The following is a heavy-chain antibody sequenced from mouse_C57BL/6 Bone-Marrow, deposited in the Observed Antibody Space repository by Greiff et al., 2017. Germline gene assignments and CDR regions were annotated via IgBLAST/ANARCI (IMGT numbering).Heavy chain of an antibody. CDR2: IYPSASET. Sequence: QVQLQQPGAELVRPGSSVKLSCKASGYTFTSYWMDWVKQRSGQGLEWIGNIYPSASETHYNQKFKDKATLTVDKSSSTAYMQLSSLTSEDSAVYYCARGTTIVARYAMDYWGQGTSVTVSS. CDR1: GYTFTSYW. D-gene: IGHD1-1*01. J-gene: IGHJ4*01. V-gene: IGHV1-61*01. CDR3: ARGTTIVARYAMDY.